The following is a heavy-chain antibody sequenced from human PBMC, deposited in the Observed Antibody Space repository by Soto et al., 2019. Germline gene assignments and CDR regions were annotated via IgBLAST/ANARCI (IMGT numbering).Heavy chain of an antibody. Sequence: QLQLQESGPGLVKPSETLSLTCTVSGGSISSSSYYWGWIRQPPGKGLVWIGSIYYSGSTYYNPSLKSRVSISVDTSKNQFSLKLSSVTAADTAVYYCARLALRRNYYYYGMDVWGQGTTVTVSS. V-gene: IGHV4-39*01. CDR1: GGSISSSSYY. CDR2: IYYSGST. D-gene: IGHD2-15*01. CDR3: ARLALRRNYYYYGMDV. J-gene: IGHJ6*02.